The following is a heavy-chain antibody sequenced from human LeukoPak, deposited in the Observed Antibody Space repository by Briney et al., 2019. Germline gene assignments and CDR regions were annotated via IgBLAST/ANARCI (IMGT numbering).Heavy chain of an antibody. V-gene: IGHV3-21*01. D-gene: IGHD1-26*01. CDR1: GFTFSSYS. Sequence: GGSLRLSCAASGFTFSSYSMNWVRQAPGKGLEWVSSITSSSGYIYYADSVKGRFTISRDNARNSLSLQMNSLRAEDTAVYYCARYRFVVGATDSFDIWGQGTMVTVSS. J-gene: IGHJ3*02. CDR3: ARYRFVVGATDSFDI. CDR2: ITSSSGYI.